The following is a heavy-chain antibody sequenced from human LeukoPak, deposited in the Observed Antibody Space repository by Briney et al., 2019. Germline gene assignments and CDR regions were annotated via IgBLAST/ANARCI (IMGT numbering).Heavy chain of an antibody. Sequence: PGGSLRLSCAASGFTFSSYAMHWVRQAPGKGLEWVAVISYDGSNKYYADSVKGRFTISRDNSKNTLYLQVNSLRAEDTAVYYCARDPCCSSTSCHPGKNWFDPWGQGTLVTVSS. CDR1: GFTFSSYA. J-gene: IGHJ5*02. CDR2: ISYDGSNK. D-gene: IGHD2-2*01. CDR3: ARDPCCSSTSCHPGKNWFDP. V-gene: IGHV3-30-3*01.